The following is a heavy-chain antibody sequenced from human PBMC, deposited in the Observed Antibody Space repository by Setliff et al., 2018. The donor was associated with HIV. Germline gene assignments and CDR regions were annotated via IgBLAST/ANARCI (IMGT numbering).Heavy chain of an antibody. V-gene: IGHV4-38-2*01. CDR2: IHHSGTT. CDR1: GYSTSSGYY. J-gene: IGHJ4*02. D-gene: IGHD1-26*01. CDR3: ARVPHRVVGTTTLLYHFDY. Sequence: LSLTCAVSGYSTSSGYYWAWIRQSPGKGLDWIGSIHHSGTTYYNPSLKSRVTISVDTTTNQVSLQVNSVTAVDTAVYYCARVPHRVVGTTTLLYHFDYWGLGTLVTAPQ.